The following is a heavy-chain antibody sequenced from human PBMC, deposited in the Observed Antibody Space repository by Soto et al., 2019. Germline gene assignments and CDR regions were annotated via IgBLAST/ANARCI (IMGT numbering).Heavy chain of an antibody. CDR1: VFTFSIYA. D-gene: IGHD6-19*01. Sequence: LRLSCAASVFTFSIYAMHWVRQAPGKGLEWVAVISYDGSNKYYADSVKGRFTISRDNSKNTLYLQMNSLRAEDTAVYYCARDGQWLVLGANYFDYWGQGTLVTVSS. V-gene: IGHV3-30-3*01. CDR3: ARDGQWLVLGANYFDY. CDR2: ISYDGSNK. J-gene: IGHJ4*02.